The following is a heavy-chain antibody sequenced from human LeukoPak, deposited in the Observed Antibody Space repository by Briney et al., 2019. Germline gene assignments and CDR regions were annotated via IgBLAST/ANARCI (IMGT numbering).Heavy chain of an antibody. CDR1: RYIHTVCY. V-gene: IGHV1-2*02. D-gene: IGHD6-13*01. J-gene: IGHJ4*02. Sequence: EPSVKVSRMCSRYIHTVCYMQGVRRAPGQGLDWMGWINPNSGGTNYAQKFQGRVTMTRDTSISTAYMELSRLRSDDTAVYYCARDWSPGEQQLVLGLLFDYWGQGTLVTVSS. CDR2: INPNSGGT. CDR3: ARDWSPGEQQLVLGLLFDY.